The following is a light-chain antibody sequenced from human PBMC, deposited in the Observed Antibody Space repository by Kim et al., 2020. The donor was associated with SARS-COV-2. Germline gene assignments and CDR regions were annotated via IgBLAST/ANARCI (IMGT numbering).Light chain of an antibody. CDR1: SGHSTYA. Sequence: ASVKLTCSLSSGHSTYAIAWHQQQPEKGPRYLMKLNSDVSHNKGDGIPDRFSGSSAGAERYLIISSLQSEDEADYYCQTWGTGIRVFGGGTQLTVL. CDR2: LNSDVSH. J-gene: IGLJ2*01. V-gene: IGLV4-69*01. CDR3: QTWGTGIRV.